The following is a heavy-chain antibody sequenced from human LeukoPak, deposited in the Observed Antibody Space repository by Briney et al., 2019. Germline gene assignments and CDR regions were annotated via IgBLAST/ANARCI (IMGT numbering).Heavy chain of an antibody. J-gene: IGHJ4*02. Sequence: PGGSLRLSCAASGFTVSSNYMSWVRQAPGKGLEWVSVIYSGGSTYYADSVKGRFTISRDNSKNTLYLQMSSLRAEDTAVYYCVKDDWVAGTGTGFDYWGQGTLVTVSS. CDR3: VKDDWVAGTGTGFDY. CDR2: IYSGGST. D-gene: IGHD6-19*01. V-gene: IGHV3-53*05. CDR1: GFTVSSNY.